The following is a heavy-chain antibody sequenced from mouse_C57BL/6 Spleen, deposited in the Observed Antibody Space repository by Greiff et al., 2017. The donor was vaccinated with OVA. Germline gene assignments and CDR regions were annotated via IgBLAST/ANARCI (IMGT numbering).Heavy chain of an antibody. V-gene: IGHV14-2*01. CDR1: GFNIKDYY. J-gene: IGHJ4*01. CDR3: ARSGYGRSSYAMDY. D-gene: IGHD1-1*01. Sequence: EVQLQQSGAELVKPGASVKLSCTASGFNIKDYYMHWVKQRTEQGLEWIGRIDPEDGETKYAPQFQGKATITADTSSNTAYLQLSSLTSEDTAVYYGARSGYGRSSYAMDYWGQGTSVTVSS. CDR2: IDPEDGET.